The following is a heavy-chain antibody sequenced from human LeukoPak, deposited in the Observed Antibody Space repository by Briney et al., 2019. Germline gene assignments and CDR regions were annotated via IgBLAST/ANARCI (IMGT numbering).Heavy chain of an antibody. D-gene: IGHD2-15*01. CDR3: ARAPRSIYCSGGSCYSDGWFDP. CDR2: IYYSGST. V-gene: IGHV4-59*01. CDR1: GGSISSYY. Sequence: SETLSLTCTVSGGSISSYYWSWIRQPPGKGLEWIGYIYYSGSTNYNPSLKSRVTISVDTSKNQFSLKLSSVTAADTAVYYCARAPRSIYCSGGSCYSDGWFDPWGQGTLVTVSS. J-gene: IGHJ5*02.